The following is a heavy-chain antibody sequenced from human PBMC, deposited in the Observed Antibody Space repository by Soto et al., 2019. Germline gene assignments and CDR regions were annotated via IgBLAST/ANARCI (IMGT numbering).Heavy chain of an antibody. CDR1: GGSISSYY. V-gene: IGHV4-59*01. D-gene: IGHD5-12*01. Sequence: SETLSLTCTVSGGSISSYYWSWIRQPPGKGLEWIGYIYYSGSTNYNPSLKSRVTISVDTSTTQFSLKLSSVTAADTAVYYCARQGATIIFDYWGQGTLVTVSS. CDR2: IYYSGST. CDR3: ARQGATIIFDY. J-gene: IGHJ4*02.